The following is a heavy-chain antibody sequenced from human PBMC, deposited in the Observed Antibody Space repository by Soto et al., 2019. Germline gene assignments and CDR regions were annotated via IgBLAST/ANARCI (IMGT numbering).Heavy chain of an antibody. CDR1: GYSVSSSDYY. D-gene: IGHD2-15*01. V-gene: IGHV4-39*01. J-gene: IGHJ6*02. CDR3: APLSVSLSGPYGIHV. CDR2: MFYSGLT. Sequence: SETLSLTCRVSGYSVSSSDYYWAWIRQPPGKGLEWIGSMFYSGLTYYNPSLKSRVTLSVDTSKNQISVRLNSVTAADTAVYYCAPLSVSLSGPYGIHVWGQGTTVTVSS.